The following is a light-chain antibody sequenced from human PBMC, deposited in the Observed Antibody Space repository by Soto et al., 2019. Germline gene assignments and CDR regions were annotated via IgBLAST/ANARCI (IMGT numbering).Light chain of an antibody. Sequence: QSALTQPPSASGSPGQSVTISCTGTSSDVGGYNYVSWYQHHPGKAPKLTIYEVYKRPSGVPDRFSGFQSGNTAALTVSGLQAEDEADYYCSSYVGTNSYVFGTGTKLTIL. CDR2: EVY. CDR3: SSYVGTNSYV. J-gene: IGLJ1*01. CDR1: SSDVGGYNY. V-gene: IGLV2-8*01.